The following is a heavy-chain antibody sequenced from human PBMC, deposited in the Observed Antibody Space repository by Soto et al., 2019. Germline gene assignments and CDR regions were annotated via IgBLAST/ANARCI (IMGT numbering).Heavy chain of an antibody. CDR1: GGSISSGGYY. Sequence: PSETLSLTCTVSGGSISSGGYYWSWIRQHPGKGLEWIGYIYYSGSTYYNPSLKSRVTISVDTSKNQFSLKLSYVTAADTAVYYCERTTSRYYDSSGYYYVAWYFDLWGRGTLVTVSS. D-gene: IGHD3-22*01. J-gene: IGHJ2*01. CDR3: ERTTSRYYDSSGYYYVAWYFDL. CDR2: IYYSGST. V-gene: IGHV4-31*03.